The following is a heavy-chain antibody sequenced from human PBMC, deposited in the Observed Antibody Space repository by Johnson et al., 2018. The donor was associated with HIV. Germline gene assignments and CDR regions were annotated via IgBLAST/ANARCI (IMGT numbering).Heavy chain of an antibody. CDR3: ARDHLRRSHAFDI. CDR1: GFTVSSNY. V-gene: IGHV3-23*04. CDR2: SGSGGST. Sequence: VQLVESGGGLVKPGGSLRLSCAASGFTVSSNYMTWVRQAPGKGLEWVSAISGSGGSTYYADSVKGRFTISRDNSKNTLYLQMNSLRAEDTAVYYCARDHLRRSHAFDIWGQGTMVTVSS. D-gene: IGHD2-15*01. J-gene: IGHJ3*02.